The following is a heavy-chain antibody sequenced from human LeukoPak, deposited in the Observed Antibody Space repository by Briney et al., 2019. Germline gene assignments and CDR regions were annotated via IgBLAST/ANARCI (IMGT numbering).Heavy chain of an antibody. CDR1: GGNFNTFA. CDR3: ARDHDLTGTYEYLKY. CDR2: IIPIFGTG. J-gene: IGHJ1*01. V-gene: IGHV1-69*06. D-gene: IGHD7-27*01. Sequence: ASVKVSCKASGGNFNTFAISWVRQAPGQGLEWMGGIIPIFGTGNYAQKFQGRVTITADKSTNTAYMKLSSLKSEDTAVYYCARDHDLTGTYEYLKYWGQGTLVAVSS.